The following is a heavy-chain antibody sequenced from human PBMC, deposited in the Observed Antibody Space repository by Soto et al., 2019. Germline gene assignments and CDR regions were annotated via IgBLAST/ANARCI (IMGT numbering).Heavy chain of an antibody. CDR3: ARDCSGYSLTGGCWFDP. V-gene: IGHV1-69*12. CDR2: IIPIFGTA. D-gene: IGHD5-18*01. J-gene: IGHJ5*02. Sequence: QVQLVQSGAEVKKPGSSVKVSCKASGGTFSSYAISWVRQAPGQGLEWMGGIIPIFGTANYAQKFQGRVTITAYESTSTAYMELSSLRSEDTDVYYCARDCSGYSLTGGCWFDPWGQGTLVTVSS. CDR1: GGTFSSYA.